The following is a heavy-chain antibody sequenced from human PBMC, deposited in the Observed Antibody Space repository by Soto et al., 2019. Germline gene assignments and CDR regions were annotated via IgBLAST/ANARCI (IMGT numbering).Heavy chain of an antibody. J-gene: IGHJ4*02. CDR2: INHSGST. Sequence: QVQLQQWGAGLLKPSETLSLTCAVYGGSFSGYYWSWIRQPPGKGLEWIGEINHSGSTNYNPSLKSRVTISVDTSKNQFSLKLSSVTAADTAEYYCARTYCSSTSCYGEVGFDYWGQGTLVTVSS. V-gene: IGHV4-34*01. CDR3: ARTYCSSTSCYGEVGFDY. CDR1: GGSFSGYY. D-gene: IGHD2-2*01.